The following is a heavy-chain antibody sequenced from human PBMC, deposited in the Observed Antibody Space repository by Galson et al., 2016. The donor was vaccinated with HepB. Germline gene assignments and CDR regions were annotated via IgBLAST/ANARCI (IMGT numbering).Heavy chain of an antibody. V-gene: IGHV2-5*02. J-gene: IGHJ5*02. Sequence: PALVKPTQTLTLTCTFSGFSLNTRGARVGWIRQTPEKALEWLALIYWDDHKRYSSSLQTRLNITGDTARSQVVLTMTNMEPVDTAKYYCAHVRAGALNWFDPWGQGTLVTVSS. D-gene: IGHD6-13*01. CDR1: GFSLNTRGAR. CDR3: AHVRAGALNWFDP. CDR2: IYWDDHK.